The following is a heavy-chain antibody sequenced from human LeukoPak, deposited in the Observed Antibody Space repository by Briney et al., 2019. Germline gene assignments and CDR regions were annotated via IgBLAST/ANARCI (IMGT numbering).Heavy chain of an antibody. CDR3: AKDGGPMVRTRIDY. D-gene: IGHD3-10*01. V-gene: IGHV3-21*04. J-gene: IGHJ4*02. CDR1: GFTFSSYS. Sequence: PGGSLRLSCAASGFTFSSYSMNWVRQAPGKGLEWVSSISSSSSYIYYADSVKGRFTISRDNAKNSLYLQMNSLRAEDTALYYCAKDGGPMVRTRIDYWGQGTLVTVSS. CDR2: ISSSSSYI.